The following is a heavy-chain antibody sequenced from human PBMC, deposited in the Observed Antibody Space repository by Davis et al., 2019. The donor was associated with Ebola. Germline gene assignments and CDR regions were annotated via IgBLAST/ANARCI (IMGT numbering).Heavy chain of an antibody. J-gene: IGHJ6*02. CDR1: GFTFSSYW. CDR3: AKTYDYSNYRSGYYGMDV. Sequence: PGGSLRLSCAASGFTFSSYWMHWVRQVPGKGLVWVSRINNDGSSTTYADSVKGRFTISRDNSKNPLYLQMNSLRAEDTAVYYCAKTYDYSNYRSGYYGMDVWGQGTTVTVSS. V-gene: IGHV3-74*01. D-gene: IGHD4-11*01. CDR2: INNDGSST.